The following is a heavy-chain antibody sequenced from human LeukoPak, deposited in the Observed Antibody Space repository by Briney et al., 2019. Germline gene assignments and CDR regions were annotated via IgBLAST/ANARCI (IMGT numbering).Heavy chain of an antibody. CDR1: GFTFSSYA. V-gene: IGHV3-30*14. Sequence: PGGSLRLSCAASGFTFSSYAMHWVRQAPGKGLEWVAVISYDGSNKYYADSVKGRFTISRDNSKNTLYLQMGSLRAEDMAVYYCARESDYSFDYWGQGTLVTVSS. CDR3: ARESDYSFDY. CDR2: ISYDGSNK. J-gene: IGHJ4*02.